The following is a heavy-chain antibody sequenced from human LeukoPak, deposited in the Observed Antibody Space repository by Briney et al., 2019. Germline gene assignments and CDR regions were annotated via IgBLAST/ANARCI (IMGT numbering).Heavy chain of an antibody. Sequence: GGSLRLSCAASGFTFSSYAMHWVRQAPGKGLEWVAVISYDGSNKYYADSVKGLFTISRDNSKNTLYLQMNSLRAEDTAVYYCAKRMIRGVNHDAFDLWGQGTMVTVSS. CDR2: ISYDGSNK. CDR1: GFTFSSYA. D-gene: IGHD3-10*01. V-gene: IGHV3-30*07. CDR3: AKRMIRGVNHDAFDL. J-gene: IGHJ3*01.